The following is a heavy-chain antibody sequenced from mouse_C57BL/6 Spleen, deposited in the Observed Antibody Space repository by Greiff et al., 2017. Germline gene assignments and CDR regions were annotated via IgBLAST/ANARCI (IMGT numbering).Heavy chain of an antibody. V-gene: IGHV3-6*01. D-gene: IGHD1-1*01. J-gene: IGHJ2*01. CDR2: ISYDGSN. CDR1: GYSITCGYY. CDR3: ARGTTVVATDY. Sequence: EVKLVESGPGLVKPSQSLSLTCSVTGYSITCGYYWNWFRQFPGNKLEWMGYISYDGSNNYNPSLKNRISITRDTSKNQFFLKLNSVTTEDAATDYCARGTTVVATDYWGQGTTLTGSS.